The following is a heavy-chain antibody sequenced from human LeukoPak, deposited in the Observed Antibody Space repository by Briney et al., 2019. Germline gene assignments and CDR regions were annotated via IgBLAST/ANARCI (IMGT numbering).Heavy chain of an antibody. D-gene: IGHD4-11*01. CDR3: ARGSNHFDF. Sequence: PSETLSHTCTVSGVSISSYYWSWIRQPPGKGLEWIGYMYYSGSTSYNPSLKSRVAISIDTSKNQFSLKLSSVTTADTAVYYCARGSNHFDFWGQGALVTVSS. CDR1: GVSISSYY. V-gene: IGHV4-59*01. CDR2: MYYSGST. J-gene: IGHJ4*02.